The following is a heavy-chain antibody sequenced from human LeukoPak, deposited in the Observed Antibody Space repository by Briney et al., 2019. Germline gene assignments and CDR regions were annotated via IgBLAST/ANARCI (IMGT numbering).Heavy chain of an antibody. D-gene: IGHD6-6*01. Sequence: GGSLRLSCAASGFTFINYAMSWVRQAPGKGLEWVSGISGSGDTTYYADSVKGRFTISRDNSKDTLFLQMNSLRAEDTAVYYCAKGPPSSSAQYFQHWGQGTLVTVSS. J-gene: IGHJ1*01. CDR3: AKGPPSSSAQYFQH. CDR2: ISGSGDTT. CDR1: GFTFINYA. V-gene: IGHV3-23*01.